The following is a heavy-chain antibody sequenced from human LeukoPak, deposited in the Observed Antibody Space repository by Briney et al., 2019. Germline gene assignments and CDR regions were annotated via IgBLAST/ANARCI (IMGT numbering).Heavy chain of an antibody. CDR2: ISYDGSSK. J-gene: IGHJ4*02. Sequence: GRSLRLSCAASGLTLSNYAMHWVRQAPGKGLEWVAVISYDGSSKYYADSVKGRFTISRDNSKNTLYLQMNSLRPEDTAVYYCARDSYGLDYWGQGTLVTVSS. D-gene: IGHD5-18*01. CDR3: ARDSYGLDY. V-gene: IGHV3-30*04. CDR1: GLTLSNYA.